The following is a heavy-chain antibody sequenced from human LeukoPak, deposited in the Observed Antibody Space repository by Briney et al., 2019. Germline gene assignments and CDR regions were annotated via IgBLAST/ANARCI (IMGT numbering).Heavy chain of an antibody. J-gene: IGHJ3*02. CDR1: GGSISSYY. CDR3: ARDRPGGYDPDAFDI. Sequence: SETLSLTFTVSGGSISSYYWSWIRRPPGKGLEGIGYIYYSGSTNYNPSLKSRVTISVDTSKNQFSLKLSSVAAADTAVYYCARDRPGGYDPDAFDIWGQGTMVTVSS. V-gene: IGHV4-59*01. CDR2: IYYSGST. D-gene: IGHD3-22*01.